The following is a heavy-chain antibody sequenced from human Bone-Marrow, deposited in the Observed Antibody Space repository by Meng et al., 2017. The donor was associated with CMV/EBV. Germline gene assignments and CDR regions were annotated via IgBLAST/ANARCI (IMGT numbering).Heavy chain of an antibody. CDR1: GFIFNSYW. V-gene: IGHV3-74*01. CDR2: ISSDGSVT. CDR3: TRVVDFWNGPLDY. D-gene: IGHD3-3*01. Sequence: GESLKISCAASGFIFNSYWMHWVRQAPGKGLVCVSRISSDGSVTSYADSVKGRFTISRDNAKNTLYLQMNSLRAEDTAVYYCTRVVDFWNGPLDYWGQGALVTVSS. J-gene: IGHJ4*02.